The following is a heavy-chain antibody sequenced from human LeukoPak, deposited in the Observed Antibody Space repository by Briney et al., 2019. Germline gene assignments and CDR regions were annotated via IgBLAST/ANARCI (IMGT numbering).Heavy chain of an antibody. D-gene: IGHD3-3*01. CDR3: ARVGITIFGVALDY. CDR2: MNPNSGNT. V-gene: IGHV1-8*03. CDR1: GYTFTSYD. J-gene: IGHJ4*02. Sequence: ASVKVSCKASGYTFTSYDINWVRQATGQGLGWMGWMNPNSGNTGYAQKFQGRVTITRNTSISTAYMELSSLRSEDTAVYYCARVGITIFGVALDYWGQGTLVTVSS.